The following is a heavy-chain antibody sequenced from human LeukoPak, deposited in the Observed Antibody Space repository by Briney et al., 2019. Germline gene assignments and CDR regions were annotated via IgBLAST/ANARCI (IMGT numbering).Heavy chain of an antibody. D-gene: IGHD6-19*01. CDR3: YSSMYSSPFDY. V-gene: IGHV3-23*01. CDR2: ISGSGGST. Sequence: GGSLRLSCAASGFTFSSYAMNWVRQAPGKGLEWVSAISGSGGSTYYADSVKGRFTISRDNSKNTLYLQMNSLRAEDTAVYYCYSSMYSSPFDYWGQGTLVTVSS. CDR1: GFTFSSYA. J-gene: IGHJ4*02.